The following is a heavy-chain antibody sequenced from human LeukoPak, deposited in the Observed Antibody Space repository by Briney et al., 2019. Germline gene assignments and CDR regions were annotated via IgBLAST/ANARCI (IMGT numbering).Heavy chain of an antibody. V-gene: IGHV3-21*01. Sequence: GGSLRLSCAASGFTFSSYSMNWVRQAPGKGLEWVASISSSSSYTYYADSVKGRFTISRDNAENSLYLQMNNLRAEDTAVYYCARDRLTAVRYFDWLLSHDAFDIWGQGTMVTVSS. J-gene: IGHJ3*02. D-gene: IGHD3-9*01. CDR3: ARDRLTAVRYFDWLLSHDAFDI. CDR2: ISSSSSYT. CDR1: GFTFSSYS.